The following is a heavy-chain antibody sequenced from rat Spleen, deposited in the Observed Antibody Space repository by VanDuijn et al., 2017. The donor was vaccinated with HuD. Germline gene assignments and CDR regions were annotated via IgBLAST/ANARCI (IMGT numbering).Heavy chain of an antibody. V-gene: IGHV5-29*01. CDR1: GFTFSDYY. CDR3: ARPNNYYVMDA. Sequence: EVRLVESDGGLVQPGRSLKLSCAASGFTFSDYYMHWVRPAPTKGLEWVATISYDGDSTYYRDSVKGRFTISRNNAKSTLYLQMDSLRSEDTATYYCARPNNYYVMDAWGQGASVTVSS. CDR2: ISYDGDST. J-gene: IGHJ4*01. D-gene: IGHD1-10*01.